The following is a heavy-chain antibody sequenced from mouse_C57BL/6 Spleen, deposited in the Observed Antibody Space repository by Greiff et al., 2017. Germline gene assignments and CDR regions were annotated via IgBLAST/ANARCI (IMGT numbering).Heavy chain of an antibody. J-gene: IGHJ4*01. CDR3: ARWLLLYYYAMDY. V-gene: IGHV1-64*01. CDR2: IHPNSGST. CDR1: GFNIKDDY. D-gene: IGHD2-3*01. Sequence: VNVVESGAELVRPGASVKLSCTASGFNIKDDYMHWVKQRPEQGLEWIGMIHPNSGSTNYNEKFKSKATLTVDKSSSTAYMQLSSLTSEDSAVYYCARWLLLYYYAMDYWGQGTSVTVSS.